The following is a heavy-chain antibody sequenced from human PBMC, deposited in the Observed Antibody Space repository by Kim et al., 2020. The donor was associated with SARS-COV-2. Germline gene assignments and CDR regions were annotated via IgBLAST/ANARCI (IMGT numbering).Heavy chain of an antibody. CDR2: ISAYNGNT. D-gene: IGHD3-10*01. V-gene: IGHV1-18*01. Sequence: ASVKVSCKASGYTFTSYGISWVRQAPGQGLEWMGWISAYNGNTNYAQKLQGRVTMTTDTSTSTAYMELRSLRSDDTAGYYCARARGMSGRTPLAYFDYWGQGTLVPASS. J-gene: IGHJ4*02. CDR1: GYTFTSYG. CDR3: ARARGMSGRTPLAYFDY.